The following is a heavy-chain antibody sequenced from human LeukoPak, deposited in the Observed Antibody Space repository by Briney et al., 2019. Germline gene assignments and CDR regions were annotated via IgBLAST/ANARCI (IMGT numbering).Heavy chain of an antibody. CDR3: ARETSSEIIGGMDV. D-gene: IGHD3-22*01. V-gene: IGHV3-33*01. J-gene: IGHJ6*02. Sequence: GRSLRLSCAASGFIFSNSGMHWVRQAPGKGLEWVAFIQTDGNPKYYADSVRGRFTISRVNFKKTCYLQMDSLRVEDTAVYYCARETSSEIIGGMDVRGQGTTVTVTS. CDR1: GFIFSNSG. CDR2: IQTDGNPK.